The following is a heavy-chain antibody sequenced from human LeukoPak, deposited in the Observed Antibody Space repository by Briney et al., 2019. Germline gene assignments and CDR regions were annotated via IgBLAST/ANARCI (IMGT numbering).Heavy chain of an antibody. CDR1: GYTFTIYD. CDR2: MNPNSGNT. CDR3: ARGYGSRNWFDP. V-gene: IGHV1-8*01. Sequence: ASVKVSCKASGYTFTIYDINWVRQATGQGLEWMGWMNPNSGNTGYARKFQGRVTMTRNTSISTAYMELSSLRFEDTAVYYCARGYGSRNWFDPRGQGTLVTVSS. J-gene: IGHJ5*02. D-gene: IGHD3-10*01.